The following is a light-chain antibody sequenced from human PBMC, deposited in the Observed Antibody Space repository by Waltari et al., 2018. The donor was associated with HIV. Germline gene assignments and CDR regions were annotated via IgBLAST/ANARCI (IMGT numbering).Light chain of an antibody. CDR2: WTS. Sequence: DIVMTQSPDSLAVYLGERATINCQSGRSVLYSSKNRNYLAWYQHKPRQPPKLLISWTSTRESEVPDLFSGSGSGTNFTLTISSLQAEDVAFYYCQQYYSFPATFRQGTKVEIK. CDR3: QQYYSFPAT. V-gene: IGKV4-1*01. J-gene: IGKJ1*01. CDR1: RSVLYSSKNRNY.